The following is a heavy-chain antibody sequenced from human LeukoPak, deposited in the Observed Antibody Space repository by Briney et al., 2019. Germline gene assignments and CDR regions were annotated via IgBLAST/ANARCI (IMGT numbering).Heavy chain of an antibody. CDR2: ITTKANSYAT. CDR3: TTYKSGHY. Sequence: PGRSLRLSCAVSGFTFSACDIHWVRQASGKGLEWVGRITTKANSYATAYAASLKGRFTISRDDSKNTAYLQMNSLRTEDTALYYCTTYKSGHYWGQGTLVTVSS. CDR1: GFTFSACD. D-gene: IGHD6-25*01. V-gene: IGHV3-73*01. J-gene: IGHJ4*02.